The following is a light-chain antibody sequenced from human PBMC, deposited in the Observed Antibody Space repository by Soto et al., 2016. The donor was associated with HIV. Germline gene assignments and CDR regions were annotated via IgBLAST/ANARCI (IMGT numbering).Light chain of an antibody. J-gene: IGKJ3*01. CDR3: LQYNTYPPT. CDR1: QGISDY. Sequence: DIQMTQSPSAMSASVGDRVTITCRASQGISDYLAWFRQTPGKVPERLIYAASKLQGGVPSRFSGTASGTEFTLTISSLQPEDFATYYCLQYNTYPPTFGPGTKVDIK. CDR2: AAS. V-gene: IGKV1-17*03.